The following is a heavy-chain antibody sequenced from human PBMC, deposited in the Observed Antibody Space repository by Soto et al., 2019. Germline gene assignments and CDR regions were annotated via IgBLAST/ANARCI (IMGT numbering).Heavy chain of an antibody. Sequence: GGSLRLSCAASGFTLSSYWMHWVRQAPGKGLVWVSRINSDGSSTSYADSVKGRFTISRDNAKNTLYLQMNSLRAEDTAVYYCARGRYSSSWSDYWGQGTLVTVSS. V-gene: IGHV3-74*01. CDR3: ARGRYSSSWSDY. D-gene: IGHD6-13*01. CDR2: INSDGSST. CDR1: GFTLSSYW. J-gene: IGHJ4*02.